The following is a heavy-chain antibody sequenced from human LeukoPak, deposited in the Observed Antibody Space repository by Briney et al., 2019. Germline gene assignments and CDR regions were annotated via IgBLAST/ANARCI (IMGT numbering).Heavy chain of an antibody. V-gene: IGHV3-53*01. D-gene: IGHD3-16*01. CDR2: IYSGGST. CDR1: GFTVSSNY. CDR3: ARVGESYGDAFDI. J-gene: IGHJ3*02. Sequence: GGSRRLSCAASGFTVSSNYMSWVRQAPGKGLEWVSVIYSGGSTYYADSVKGRFTISRDNSKNTLYLQMNSLRAEDTAVYYCARVGESYGDAFDIWGQGTMVTVSS.